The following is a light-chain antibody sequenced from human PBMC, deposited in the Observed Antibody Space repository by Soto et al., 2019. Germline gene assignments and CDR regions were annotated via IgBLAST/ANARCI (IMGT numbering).Light chain of an antibody. Sequence: DVVMTQSPLSLPVPLGQPASISCRSSQSLVYSVGNTYLNWFQQRQGQFPRRLIFKVSNRRSGVPDRFSGSGSDSDFTLKIIRVEAYDVGVYYWKQSSHWPRTFGQGTRVEIK. CDR3: KQSSHWPRT. J-gene: IGKJ5*01. CDR1: QSLVYSVGNTY. CDR2: KVS. V-gene: IGKV2-30*01.